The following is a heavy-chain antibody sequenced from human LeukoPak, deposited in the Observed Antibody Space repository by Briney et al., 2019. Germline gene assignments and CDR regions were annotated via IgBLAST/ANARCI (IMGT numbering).Heavy chain of an antibody. CDR2: IYYSGST. Sequence: SETLSLTCTVSGGSISSSSYYWGCIRQPPGKGLECIGSIYYSGSTYYNPSLKSRVTISVDTSKNQFSLKLSSVTAADTAVYYCARQYSYGSFFDYWGQGTLVTVSS. J-gene: IGHJ4*02. V-gene: IGHV4-39*07. CDR1: GGSISSSSYY. CDR3: ARQYSYGSFFDY. D-gene: IGHD5-18*01.